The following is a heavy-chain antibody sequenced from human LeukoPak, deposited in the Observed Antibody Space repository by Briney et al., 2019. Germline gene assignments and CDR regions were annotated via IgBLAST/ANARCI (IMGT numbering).Heavy chain of an antibody. V-gene: IGHV3-30*02. CDR3: ARILVIAWGELGY. D-gene: IGHD3-16*01. CDR2: IRSDGSNK. Sequence: PVGSLRHSCAGSGFSVSSYGVHWVRQAPGKRLGRMAFIRSDGSNKYYADSVKGRFTISRDNSKNTLYLQMNSLRADDRAMYYCARILVIAWGELGYWGQGTLVTVSS. J-gene: IGHJ4*02. CDR1: GFSVSSYG.